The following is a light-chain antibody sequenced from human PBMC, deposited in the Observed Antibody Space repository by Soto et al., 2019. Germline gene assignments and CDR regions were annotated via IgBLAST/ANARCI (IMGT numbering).Light chain of an antibody. Sequence: DIQMTQSPSSLSASVGDRVIITCRASQSIDNYLNWYRQKPGKAPELLIYAASHLQREVPSRCRGSGSGTDFTRTISSLQPEDFAAYYWQQSYNVLSWTFGQGTKVDIK. CDR3: QQSYNVLSWT. CDR1: QSIDNY. V-gene: IGKV1-39*01. CDR2: AAS. J-gene: IGKJ1*01.